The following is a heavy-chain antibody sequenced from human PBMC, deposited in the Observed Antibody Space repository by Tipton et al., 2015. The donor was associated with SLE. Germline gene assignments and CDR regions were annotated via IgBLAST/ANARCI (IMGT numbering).Heavy chain of an antibody. CDR3: ARAGVGGRDQIEY. Sequence: TLSLTCIVSGSFINDGYYWGWIRQSPGKGLEWIGNIYYSGSTYYNPSLEGRVTISVDTSKNQFSLQLNSLTAADTAVYFCARAGVGGRDQIEYWGQGTLVTVSS. J-gene: IGHJ4*02. V-gene: IGHV4-38-2*02. D-gene: IGHD1-26*01. CDR2: IYYSGST. CDR1: GSFINDGYY.